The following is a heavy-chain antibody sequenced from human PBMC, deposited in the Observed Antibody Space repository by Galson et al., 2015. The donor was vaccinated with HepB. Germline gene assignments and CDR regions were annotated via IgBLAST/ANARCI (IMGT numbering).Heavy chain of an antibody. V-gene: IGHV1-24*01. CDR2: FDPEDGET. CDR1: GYTLTELS. J-gene: IGHJ5*02. Sequence: SVKVSCKVSGYTLTELSMHWVRQAPGKGLEWMGGFDPEDGETIYAQKFQGRVTMTEDTSTDTAYMELSSLRSEDTAVYYCANRPLRYFDWLSPYNWFDPWGQG. CDR3: ANRPLRYFDWLSPYNWFDP. D-gene: IGHD3-9*01.